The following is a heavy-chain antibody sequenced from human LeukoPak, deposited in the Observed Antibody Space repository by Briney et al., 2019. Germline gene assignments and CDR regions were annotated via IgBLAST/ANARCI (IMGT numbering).Heavy chain of an antibody. V-gene: IGHV3-53*01. Sequence: GGSLRLSCAASGFTVSSNYMSWVRQAPGKGLEWVSVIYSGGSTYYADSVKGRFTISRDNAKNSLYLQMNSLRAEDTAVYYCARDYAWYCSGGSCTDDAFDIWGQGTMVTVSS. CDR3: ARDYAWYCSGGSCTDDAFDI. CDR2: IYSGGST. J-gene: IGHJ3*02. CDR1: GFTVSSNY. D-gene: IGHD2-15*01.